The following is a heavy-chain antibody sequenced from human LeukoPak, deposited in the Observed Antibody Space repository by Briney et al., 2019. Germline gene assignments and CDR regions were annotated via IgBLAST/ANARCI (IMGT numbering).Heavy chain of an antibody. Sequence: SETLSLICAVYGGSFSGYYWSWIRQPPGKGLEWIGEINHSGSTNYNPSLKSRVTISVGTSKNQFSLKLSSVTAADTAVYYCARMRPGKFDYWGQGTLVTVSS. D-gene: IGHD4-23*01. CDR2: INHSGST. V-gene: IGHV4-34*01. CDR1: GGSFSGYY. CDR3: ARMRPGKFDY. J-gene: IGHJ4*02.